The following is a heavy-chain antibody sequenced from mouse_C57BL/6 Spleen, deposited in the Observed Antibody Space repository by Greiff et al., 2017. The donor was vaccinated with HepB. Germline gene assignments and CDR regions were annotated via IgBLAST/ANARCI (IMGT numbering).Heavy chain of an antibody. J-gene: IGHJ2*01. CDR2: IYPSDSET. Sequence: QVQLKQPGAELVRPGSSVKLSCKASGYTFTSYWMDWVKQRPGQGLEWIGNIYPSDSETHYNQKFKDKATLTVDKSSSTAYMQLSSLTSEDSAVYYCARSTMVTPFDYWGQGTTLTVSS. D-gene: IGHD2-2*01. V-gene: IGHV1-61*01. CDR3: ARSTMVTPFDY. CDR1: GYTFTSYW.